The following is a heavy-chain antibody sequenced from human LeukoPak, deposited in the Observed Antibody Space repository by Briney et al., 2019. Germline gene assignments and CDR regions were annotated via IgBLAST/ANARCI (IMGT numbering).Heavy chain of an antibody. CDR3: ARDLAAAGTNFDY. Sequence: GGPLRLSCAASGFAFSSYAIHWVRQAPGKGLEWVAVISYDGSNKYYADSVKGRFTISRDNSKNTLYLQMNSLRAEDTAVYYCARDLAAAGTNFDYWDQGTLVTVSS. J-gene: IGHJ4*02. CDR1: GFAFSSYA. V-gene: IGHV3-30*04. CDR2: ISYDGSNK. D-gene: IGHD6-13*01.